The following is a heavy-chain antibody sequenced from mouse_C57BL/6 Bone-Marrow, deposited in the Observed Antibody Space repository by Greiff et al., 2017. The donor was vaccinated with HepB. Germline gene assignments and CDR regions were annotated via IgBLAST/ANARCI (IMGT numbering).Heavy chain of an antibody. CDR2: ISSGGSYT. CDR3: ARRGYYGSYYAMDY. Sequence: EVKLMESGGDLVKPGGSLKLSCAASGFTFSSYGMSWVRQTPDKRLEWVATISSGGSYTYYPDSVKGRFTISRDNAKNTLYLQMSSLKSEDTAMYYCARRGYYGSYYAMDYWGQGTSVTVSS. J-gene: IGHJ4*01. V-gene: IGHV5-6*02. CDR1: GFTFSSYG. D-gene: IGHD1-1*01.